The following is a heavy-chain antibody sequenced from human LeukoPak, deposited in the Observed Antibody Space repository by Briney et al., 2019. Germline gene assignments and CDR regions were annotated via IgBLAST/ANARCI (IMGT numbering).Heavy chain of an antibody. CDR1: GYTFTSYY. CDR3: AREGVGAPYYYYGMDV. D-gene: IGHD1-26*01. CDR2: INPSGGST. V-gene: IGHV1-46*01. Sequence: GASVKVSCKASGYTFTSYYMHWVRQAPGQGLEWMGIINPSGGSTSYAQKFQGRVTMTRDTSTSTVYMGLSSLRSEDTAVYYCAREGVGAPYYYYGMDVWGQGATVTVSS. J-gene: IGHJ6*02.